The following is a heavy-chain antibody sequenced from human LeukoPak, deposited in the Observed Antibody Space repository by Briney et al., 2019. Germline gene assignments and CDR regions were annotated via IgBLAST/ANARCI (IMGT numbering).Heavy chain of an antibody. CDR3: ARDILRGIVVVPAVNYYYYYGMDV. J-gene: IGHJ6*04. V-gene: IGHV1-69*13. D-gene: IGHD2-2*01. Sequence: GASVKVSCKASRGTSISYAISWVRQAHGQGLEWMGGILPIFGTANYAKKFEGRVTITADESTGTAYMELSSLRSEDTAVYYCARDILRGIVVVPAVNYYYYYGMDVWGKGTTVTVSS. CDR1: RGTSISYA. CDR2: ILPIFGTA.